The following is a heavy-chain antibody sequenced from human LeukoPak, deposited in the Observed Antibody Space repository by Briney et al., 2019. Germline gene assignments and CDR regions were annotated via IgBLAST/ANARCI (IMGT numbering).Heavy chain of an antibody. Sequence: GGSLRLSCAASGFTFDDYAMHWVRQAPGKGLEWVSGISWNSGSIGYADSVKGQFTISRDNANNTLYLQMNSLRAEDTALYYCVRLTIMGATNYWGQGTLVTVSS. J-gene: IGHJ4*02. V-gene: IGHV3-9*01. CDR2: ISWNSGSI. CDR3: VRLTIMGATNY. D-gene: IGHD1-26*01. CDR1: GFTFDDYA.